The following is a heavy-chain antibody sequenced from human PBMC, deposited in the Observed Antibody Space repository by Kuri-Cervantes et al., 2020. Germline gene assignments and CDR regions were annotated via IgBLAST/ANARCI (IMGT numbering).Heavy chain of an antibody. V-gene: IGHV4-4*07. CDR3: ARMAAEYYYYGMDV. CDR2: IYTSGST. Sequence: SETLSLTCTVSGGSISSYYCSWIRQPAGKGLEWIGRIYTSGSTNYNPSLKSRVTMSVDTSKNQFSLKLSSVTAADTAVYYCARMAAEYYYYGMDVWCQGTTVTVSS. D-gene: IGHD5-24*01. J-gene: IGHJ6*02. CDR1: GGSISSYY.